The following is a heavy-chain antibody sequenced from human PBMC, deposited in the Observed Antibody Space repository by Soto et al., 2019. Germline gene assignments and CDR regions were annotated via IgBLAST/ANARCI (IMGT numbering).Heavy chain of an antibody. Sequence: QVQLVESGGGVVQPGRSLRLSCAASGFTFSSYAIHWVRQAPGKGLEWVALISYDGNNKYYTDSVKGRFTISRDNSKNTLYLQMNSLRAEDTAVYFCAREVGYGDYERGGFDVWCQGTTVTVSS. CDR1: GFTFSSYA. CDR2: ISYDGNNK. CDR3: AREVGYGDYERGGFDV. V-gene: IGHV3-30-3*01. D-gene: IGHD4-17*01. J-gene: IGHJ6*02.